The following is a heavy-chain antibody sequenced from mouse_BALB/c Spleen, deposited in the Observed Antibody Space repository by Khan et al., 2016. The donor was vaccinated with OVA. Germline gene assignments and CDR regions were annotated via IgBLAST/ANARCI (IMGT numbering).Heavy chain of an antibody. Sequence: EVELVEFGGDLVKPGGSLKLSCAASGFTFSTYGMSWVRQAPDKRLEWVATVSTGGSYTYYPDSVTGRFTISRDNAKNTLYLQMSGLRSEDTAMFYCTRLAYYYDSEGFAYWGQGTLVTVSA. CDR2: VSTGGSYT. D-gene: IGHD1-1*01. J-gene: IGHJ3*01. CDR1: GFTFSTYG. CDR3: TRLAYYYDSEGFAY. V-gene: IGHV5-6*01.